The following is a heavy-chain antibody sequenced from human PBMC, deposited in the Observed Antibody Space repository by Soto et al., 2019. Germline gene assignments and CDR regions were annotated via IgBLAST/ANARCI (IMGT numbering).Heavy chain of an antibody. CDR1: GFTFSSYG. Sequence: QVQLVESGGGVVQPGRSLRLSCAASGFTFSSYGMHWVRQAPGKGLEWVAVISYDGSNKYYADSVKGRFTISRDNSKPTLYLQMNSLRDEDTAVYYCAKEGAAAGSPVWTLSWFDTWGQGTLVTVSS. V-gene: IGHV3-30*18. CDR2: ISYDGSNK. J-gene: IGHJ5*02. D-gene: IGHD6-13*01. CDR3: AKEGAAAGSPVWTLSWFDT.